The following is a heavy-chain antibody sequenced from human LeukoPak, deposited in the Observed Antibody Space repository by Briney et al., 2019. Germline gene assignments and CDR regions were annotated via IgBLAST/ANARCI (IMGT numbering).Heavy chain of an antibody. Sequence: GASVKVSCTASGYTFTSYDINWVRQATGQGLEWMGWMNPNSGNTGYAQKFQGRATMTRNTSISTAYMELSSLRSEDTAVYYCARSCMVVTIHYGMDVWGQGTTVTVSS. V-gene: IGHV1-8*01. CDR3: ARSCMVVTIHYGMDV. J-gene: IGHJ6*02. CDR1: GYTFTSYD. D-gene: IGHD5-12*01. CDR2: MNPNSGNT.